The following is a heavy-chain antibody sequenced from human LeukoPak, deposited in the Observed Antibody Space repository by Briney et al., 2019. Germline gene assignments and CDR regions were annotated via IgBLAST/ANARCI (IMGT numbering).Heavy chain of an antibody. CDR2: INPNSGGT. CDR3: ARLLGRDYAFDI. Sequence: ASVKVSCKASGYTFTGYYMHWVRQAPGQGLEWMGWINPNSGGTNYAQKFQGRVTMTRDTSISTAYMELSRLRSDDTAVYYCARLLGRDYAFDIWGQGTMVTVSS. CDR1: GYTFTGYY. J-gene: IGHJ3*02. V-gene: IGHV1-2*02.